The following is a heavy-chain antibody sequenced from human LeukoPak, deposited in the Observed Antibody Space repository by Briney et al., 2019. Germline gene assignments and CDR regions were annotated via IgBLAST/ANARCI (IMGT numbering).Heavy chain of an antibody. CDR2: VDYAGIT. Sequence: SETLSLTCTVSGGSISSHYWTWIRQSPGKGLEWIGYVDYAGITNYKSSLHSRVTISADTSKNAFSLRLTSVTAADTAVYFCARLAVRYYDSSGYFDSWGQGTLVTVSS. J-gene: IGHJ4*02. CDR1: GGSISSHY. V-gene: IGHV4-59*08. D-gene: IGHD3-22*01. CDR3: ARLAVRYYDSSGYFDS.